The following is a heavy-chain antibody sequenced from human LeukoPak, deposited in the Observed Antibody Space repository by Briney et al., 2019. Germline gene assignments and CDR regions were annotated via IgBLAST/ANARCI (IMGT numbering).Heavy chain of an antibody. D-gene: IGHD6-13*01. V-gene: IGHV3-21*01. Sequence: GGSLRLSCAASGFTFSSYSMNWVRQAPGKGLEWVSSISSSSSYIYYADSLKGRFTISRDHAKNSLSLQMNSLRGEDTAVYYCARTISSNWYIDYWGRGTLVSVSS. CDR2: ISSSSSYI. J-gene: IGHJ4*02. CDR3: ARTISSNWYIDY. CDR1: GFTFSSYS.